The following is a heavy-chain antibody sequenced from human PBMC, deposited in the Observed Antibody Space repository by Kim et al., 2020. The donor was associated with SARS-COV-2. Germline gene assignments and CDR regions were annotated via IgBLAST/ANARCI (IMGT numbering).Heavy chain of an antibody. CDR3: ARGWVAAAGNESYFDY. D-gene: IGHD6-13*01. V-gene: IGHV3-21*01. J-gene: IGHJ4*02. Sequence: SVTGAFTITRGNTKNTLYLQMNSLRAEDTAVYYCARGWVAAAGNESYFDYWGQGTLVTVSS.